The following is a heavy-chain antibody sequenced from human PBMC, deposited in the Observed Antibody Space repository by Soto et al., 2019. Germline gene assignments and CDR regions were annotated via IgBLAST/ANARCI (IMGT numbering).Heavy chain of an antibody. CDR2: INPSGGST. J-gene: IGHJ3*02. Sequence: ASVKVSCKASGGTFSSYAISWVRQAPGQGLEWMGIINPSGGSTSYAQKFQGRVTMTRDTSTSTVYMELSSLRSEDTAVYYCASGAVAVDDAFDIWGQGTMVTV. CDR3: ASGAVAVDDAFDI. V-gene: IGHV1-46*03. CDR1: GGTFSSYA. D-gene: IGHD6-19*01.